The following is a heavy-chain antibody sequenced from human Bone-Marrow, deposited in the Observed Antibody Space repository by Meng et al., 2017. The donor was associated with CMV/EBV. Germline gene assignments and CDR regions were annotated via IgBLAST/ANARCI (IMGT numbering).Heavy chain of an antibody. Sequence: QVQLPQWGAGLLQPSETLSLTCAVYGGSFSGYYWSWIRQPPGKGLEWIGEINHSGSTNYNPSLKSRVTISVDTSKNQFSLKLSSVTAADTAVYYCAREGHNSSGWSRWGQGTLVTVSS. D-gene: IGHD6-19*01. CDR2: INHSGST. J-gene: IGHJ4*02. CDR1: GGSFSGYY. V-gene: IGHV4-34*01. CDR3: AREGHNSSGWSR.